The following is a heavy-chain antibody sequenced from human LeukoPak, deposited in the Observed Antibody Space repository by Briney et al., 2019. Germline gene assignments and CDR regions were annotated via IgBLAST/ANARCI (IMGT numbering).Heavy chain of an antibody. CDR1: EFNVNDYY. J-gene: IGHJ4*02. V-gene: IGHV3-11*01. CDR3: ARELVAGTFDH. CDR2: IGGSDSIV. Sequence: GGPLRLSCGASEFNVNDYYMSWVRQAPGKGLEWISDIGGSDSIVAYAGSVEGRFTISRDIAKNSLFLQMNSLRADDTAVYYCARELVAGTFDHWGQGILVTVSS. D-gene: IGHD1-7*01.